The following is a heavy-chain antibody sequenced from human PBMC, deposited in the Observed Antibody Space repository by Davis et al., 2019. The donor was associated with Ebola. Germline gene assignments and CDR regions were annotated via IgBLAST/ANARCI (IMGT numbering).Heavy chain of an antibody. CDR1: GGSISSSNW. CDR2: IYHSGST. CDR3: ARDRGHSSGSYFDY. Sequence: MPSETLSLTFAVPGGSISSSNWSSWVRQPPGKGLEWIGEIYHSGSTNYNPSLKSRVTISVDKSKNQFSLKLSSVTAADTAVYYCARDRGHSSGSYFDYWGQGTLVTVSS. D-gene: IGHD3-22*01. V-gene: IGHV4-4*02. J-gene: IGHJ4*02.